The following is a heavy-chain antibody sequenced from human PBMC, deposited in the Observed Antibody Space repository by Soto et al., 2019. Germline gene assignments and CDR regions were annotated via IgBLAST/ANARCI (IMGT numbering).Heavy chain of an antibody. J-gene: IGHJ3*02. CDR1: GFNFRPYA. CDR2: ISCSGDRT. Sequence: EVQLLESGGGLVQPGGSLRLSCVGSGFNFRPYAMSWVRQAPGKGLEWVSGISCSGDRTYYADAVKGRFTISWDNSKNSVKLQMRSLRADDTALYYCAKDPNANYVGGFDRRAHGTMVTVSS. CDR3: AKDPNANYVGGFDR. V-gene: IGHV3-23*01. D-gene: IGHD1-7*01.